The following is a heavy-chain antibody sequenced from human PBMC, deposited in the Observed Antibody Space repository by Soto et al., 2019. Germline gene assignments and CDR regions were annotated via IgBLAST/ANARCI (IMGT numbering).Heavy chain of an antibody. J-gene: IGHJ6*02. V-gene: IGHV3-43*01. CDR2: ISWDGGKT. CDR1: GFTFDDYT. Sequence: GGSLRLSCAAPGFTFDDYTMHWVRQAPGKGLEWVSLISWDGGKTYYADSVKGRFTISRDNGKNSLHLQMNRLTTEDSASYYCAKDRAAVTGAYYYYAMDVWGQGTTVTVS. CDR3: AKDRAAVTGAYYYYAMDV. D-gene: IGHD6-19*01.